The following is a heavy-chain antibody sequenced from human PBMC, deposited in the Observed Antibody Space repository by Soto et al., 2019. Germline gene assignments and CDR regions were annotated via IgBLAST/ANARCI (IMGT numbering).Heavy chain of an antibody. CDR3: ARVSSSIVVVPDYGMDV. J-gene: IGHJ6*02. CDR1: GYTFISHG. Sequence: QVQLVQSGAEVTKPGASVKVSCKASGYTFISHGMSWVRQAPGQGLEWMGWISGKNGNTKFAQKFQGRVTLTTDTSTSTAYMEVRSLRTDDTAVYYCARVSSSIVVVPDYGMDVWGQGTTVTVSS. D-gene: IGHD2-2*01. CDR2: ISGKNGNT. V-gene: IGHV1-18*04.